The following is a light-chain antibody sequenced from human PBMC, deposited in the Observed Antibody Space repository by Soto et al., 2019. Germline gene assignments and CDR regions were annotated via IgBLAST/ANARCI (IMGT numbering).Light chain of an antibody. CDR2: DAS. CDR1: QSVSSY. CDR3: QQYGDLPWT. Sequence: EIVLTQSPATLSLSPGERATLSCRASQSVSSYLAWYQQKPGQAPRLLIYDASSRATGIPDRFSGSGSGTDFTLTIDRLESEDFAVYFCQQYGDLPWTFGQGTKVDIK. J-gene: IGKJ1*01. V-gene: IGKV3-20*01.